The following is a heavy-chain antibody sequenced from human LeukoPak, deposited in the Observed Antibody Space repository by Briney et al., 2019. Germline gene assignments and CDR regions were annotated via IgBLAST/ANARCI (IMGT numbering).Heavy chain of an antibody. CDR2: ICYSGST. V-gene: IGHV4-31*03. CDR1: GGSISSGGYY. Sequence: PSQTLSLTCTVSGGSISSGGYYWSWIRQHPGKGLEWIGYICYSGSTYYNPSLKSRVTISVDTSKNQFSLKLSSVTAADTAVYYCARDGGPRVVRAASNWFDPWGQGTLVTVSS. D-gene: IGHD2-2*01. J-gene: IGHJ5*02. CDR3: ARDGGPRVVRAASNWFDP.